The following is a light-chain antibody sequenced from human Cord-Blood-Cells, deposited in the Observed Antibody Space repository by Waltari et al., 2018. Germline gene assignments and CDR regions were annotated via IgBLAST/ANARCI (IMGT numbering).Light chain of an antibody. CDR1: RSVLYSSKNKNY. V-gene: IGKV4-1*01. CDR3: HQYYSTPPT. Sequence: DIVMTPPPHSLAVSLGERATINCTSTRSVLYSSKNKNYLAWYQQKPGQPPKLLIYWASTRESGVPDRFSGSGSGTDFTLTISRLQAEDVAVYYCHQYYSTPPTFGGGTKVEIK. CDR2: WAS. J-gene: IGKJ4*01.